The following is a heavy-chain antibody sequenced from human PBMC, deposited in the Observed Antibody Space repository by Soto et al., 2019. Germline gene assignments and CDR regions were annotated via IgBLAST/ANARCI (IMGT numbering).Heavy chain of an antibody. CDR1: GGSISSSSYY. CDR3: ARHRDYYAFFYGMDG. J-gene: IGHJ6*02. CDR2: IYYSGST. D-gene: IGHD3-10*01. Sequence: PSETLSLTCTVFGGSISSSSYYWGWIRQPPGKGLEWIGSIYYSGSTYYNPSLKSRVTISVDTSKNQFSLKLSSVTAADTAVYYCARHRDYYAFFYGMDGWGQGTTVTVSS. V-gene: IGHV4-39*01.